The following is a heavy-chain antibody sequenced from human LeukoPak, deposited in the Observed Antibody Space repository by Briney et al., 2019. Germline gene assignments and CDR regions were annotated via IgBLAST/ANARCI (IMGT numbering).Heavy chain of an antibody. Sequence: GGSLKLSCAASGFTFSSYAMSWVRQAPGKGLEWVSAISGSGGSTYCADSVQGRFTISRDNSKNTLYLQMDSLRAEDTAVYYCAKVWAPNDYWGQGTLVTVSS. CDR2: ISGSGGST. J-gene: IGHJ4*02. V-gene: IGHV3-23*01. CDR3: AKVWAPNDY. D-gene: IGHD3-16*01. CDR1: GFTFSSYA.